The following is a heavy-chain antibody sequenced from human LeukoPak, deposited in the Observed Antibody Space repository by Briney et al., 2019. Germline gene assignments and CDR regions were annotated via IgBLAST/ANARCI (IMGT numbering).Heavy chain of an antibody. CDR3: ARQVSDYFYYYIDV. Sequence: PSQTLSLTCTVSGGSISSGDYYWNWIRQPPGKGLEWVGSIYYSGTTYYNSSLKSRVTISEDTSKNRFSLMLTSVTAADTAVYYCARQVSDYFYYYIDVWGEGTTVIVSS. J-gene: IGHJ6*03. CDR2: IYYSGTT. CDR1: GGSISSGDYY. V-gene: IGHV4-39*01.